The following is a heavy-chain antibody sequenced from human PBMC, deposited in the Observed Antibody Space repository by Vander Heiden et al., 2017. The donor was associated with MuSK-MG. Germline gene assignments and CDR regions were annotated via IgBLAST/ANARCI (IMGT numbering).Heavy chain of an antibody. CDR3: ARERGILPYVDWLLSPDAFDI. V-gene: IGHV1-69*06. D-gene: IGHD3-9*01. CDR2: IIPIFGTA. J-gene: IGHJ3*02. Sequence: QVQLVESGAEGKKPGSSVKVSWKASGGTFSSYAIRWVRQAPGQGLEWMVGIIPIFGTANYAQKFQGRVTMTADKSTSTSYMELSSLRSEDTAVYYCARERGILPYVDWLLSPDAFDIWGQGTMVTVSS. CDR1: GGTFSSYA.